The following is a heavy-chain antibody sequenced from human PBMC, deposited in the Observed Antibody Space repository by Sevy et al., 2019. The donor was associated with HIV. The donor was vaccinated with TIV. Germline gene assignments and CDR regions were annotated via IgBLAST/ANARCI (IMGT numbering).Heavy chain of an antibody. V-gene: IGHV3-23*01. J-gene: IGHJ4*02. CDR2: IIGSGDNT. D-gene: IGHD6-19*01. Sequence: GGSLRLSCEASVFTFRSYAMSWVHQAPGKGLEWVSGIIGSGDNTYYADSVKGRFTVSRDNSKNTLYVQMNSLRAEDTAVYYCAKGVSWLVLGGYFDYWGQGTPVTVSS. CDR1: VFTFRSYA. CDR3: AKGVSWLVLGGYFDY.